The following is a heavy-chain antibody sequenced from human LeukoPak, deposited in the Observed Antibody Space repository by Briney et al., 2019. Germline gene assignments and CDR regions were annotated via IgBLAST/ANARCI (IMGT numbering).Heavy chain of an antibody. D-gene: IGHD5-24*01. Sequence: PGGSLRLSCAASGFTFSDYYMSWIRQAPGKGLEWVSYISSSGSTVYYADSVKGRFTISRDNAKNSLYLQMNSLRAEDTAVYYCARGFWVEMATMGAFDIWGQGTMVTVSS. CDR1: GFTFSDYY. CDR3: ARGFWVEMATMGAFDI. V-gene: IGHV3-11*01. J-gene: IGHJ3*02. CDR2: ISSSGSTV.